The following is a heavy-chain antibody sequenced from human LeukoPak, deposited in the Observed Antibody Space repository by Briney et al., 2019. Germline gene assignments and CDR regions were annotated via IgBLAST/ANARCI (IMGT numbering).Heavy chain of an antibody. Sequence: GESLKIPCKGSGYSFTSYWIGWVRQMPGKGLEWMWIIYPGDSDTRYSPSFQGQVTISADKSISTAYLQWSSLKASDTAMYYCARLGKGYYDSSGYYYYWGQGTLVTVSS. J-gene: IGHJ4*02. CDR1: GYSFTSYW. CDR2: IYPGDSDT. CDR3: ARLGKGYYDSSGYYYY. D-gene: IGHD3-22*01. V-gene: IGHV5-51*01.